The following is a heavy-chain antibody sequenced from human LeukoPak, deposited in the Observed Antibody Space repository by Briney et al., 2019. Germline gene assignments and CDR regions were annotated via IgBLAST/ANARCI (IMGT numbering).Heavy chain of an antibody. J-gene: IGHJ4*02. CDR2: IHYSGST. V-gene: IGHV4-59*01. Sequence: PSETLSLTCTVSGGSLSNYYWTWIRQPPGKGLEMIAYIHYSGSTYSNPSIGSRVTISVDMSNNEASLKMTSVTAADTAVYYCARGSPVGNSWGQGTLVTVSS. CDR1: GGSLSNYY. D-gene: IGHD1-14*01. CDR3: ARGSPVGNS.